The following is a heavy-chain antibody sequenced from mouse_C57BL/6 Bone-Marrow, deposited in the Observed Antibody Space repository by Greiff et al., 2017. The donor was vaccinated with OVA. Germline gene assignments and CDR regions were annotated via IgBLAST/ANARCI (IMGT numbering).Heavy chain of an antibody. CDR3: AREAAGTLFAY. Sequence: EVQRVESGGGLVKPGGSLKLSCAASGFTFSSYTMSWVRQTPEKRLEWVATISGGGGNTYYPDSVKGRFTISRDNAKNTLYLQMSSLRSEDTALYYWAREAAGTLFAYWGKGTLVTVSA. CDR1: GFTFSSYT. D-gene: IGHD4-1*01. CDR2: ISGGGGNT. V-gene: IGHV5-9*01. J-gene: IGHJ3*01.